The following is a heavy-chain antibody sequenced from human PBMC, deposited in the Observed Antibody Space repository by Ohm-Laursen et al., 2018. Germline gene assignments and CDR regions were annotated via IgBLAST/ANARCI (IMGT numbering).Heavy chain of an antibody. J-gene: IGHJ6*02. CDR1: GFSLSTSGMR. D-gene: IGHD1-14*01. V-gene: IGHV2-70*04. CDR3: ARSTTYYYYGMDV. CDR2: IDWDDDK. Sequence: TQTLTLTGTFSGFSLSTSGMRVSWIRQPPGKALEWLARIDWDDDKFYSTSLKTRLTISKDTSKNQVVLTMTNMDPVDTATYYCARSTTYYYYGMDVWGQGTTVTVSS.